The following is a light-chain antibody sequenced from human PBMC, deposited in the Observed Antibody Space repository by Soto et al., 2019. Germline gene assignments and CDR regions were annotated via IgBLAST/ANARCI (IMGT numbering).Light chain of an antibody. J-gene: IGKJ3*01. V-gene: IGKV1-33*01. Sequence: DIQMTQSPPSLSASVGDRVTITCQASQDIGTYLNWYQHKPGKAPNLVIYDASNLETGVPSRFSGGGSGTYFTFPHSSLPPGDIATYYCQPPNPLPLFGPGTKVDF. CDR2: DAS. CDR1: QDIGTY. CDR3: QPPNPLPL.